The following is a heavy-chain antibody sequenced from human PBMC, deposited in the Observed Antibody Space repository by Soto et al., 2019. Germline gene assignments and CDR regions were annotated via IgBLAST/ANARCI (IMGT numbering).Heavy chain of an antibody. D-gene: IGHD3-3*01. J-gene: IGHJ5*02. CDR3: ATRITVFGLLIPPFDP. V-gene: IGHV4-34*01. Sequence: KLSETLSLTCAVYGGSANGYYWNWIRQPPGKGLEWIGEINHTGGTHYNPSLKSRVTMSVDTSKNQFSLRLSSVTAADTAIYYCATRITVFGLLIPPFDPWGQGTQVTVSS. CDR2: INHTGGT. CDR1: GGSANGYY.